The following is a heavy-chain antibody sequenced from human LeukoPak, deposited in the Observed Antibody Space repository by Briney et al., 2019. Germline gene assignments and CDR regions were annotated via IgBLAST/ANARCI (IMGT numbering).Heavy chain of an antibody. D-gene: IGHD1-26*01. Sequence: KPSETLSLTCTVSGGSTNNSNYYWSWVRQPPGKGLEWIGTVFYSGSTHNNPSLKSRVTISVDTSKNQFSLKLSSVTAADTAVYYCARDDSGSYPRDDYWGQGTLVTVSS. J-gene: IGHJ4*02. V-gene: IGHV4-39*07. CDR2: VFYSGST. CDR1: GGSTNNSNYY. CDR3: ARDDSGSYPRDDY.